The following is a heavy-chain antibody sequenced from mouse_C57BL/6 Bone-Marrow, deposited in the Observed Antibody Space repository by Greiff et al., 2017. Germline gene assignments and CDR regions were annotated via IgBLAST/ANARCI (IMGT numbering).Heavy chain of an antibody. CDR2: IYPGSGST. Sequence: QVHVKQSGAELVKPGASVKMSCKASGYTFTSYWITWVKQRPGQGLEWIGDIYPGSGSTNYNEKFKSKATLTVDTSSSTAYMQLSSLTSEDSAVYYCAPNWDGWYFDVWGTGTTVTVSS. CDR3: APNWDGWYFDV. V-gene: IGHV1-55*01. J-gene: IGHJ1*03. D-gene: IGHD4-1*02. CDR1: GYTFTSYW.